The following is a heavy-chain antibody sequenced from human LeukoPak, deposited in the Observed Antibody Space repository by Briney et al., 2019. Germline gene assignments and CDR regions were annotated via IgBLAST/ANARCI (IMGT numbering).Heavy chain of an antibody. Sequence: GGSLRLSCAASGFTFSGYWMSWVRQTPEKGLEWVANIKQDGYEKYYVDSVKGRFTISRDNAKNSLYLQMNSLRADDTAVYYCARDKIVGPTTLDYWGQGTLVTVSS. V-gene: IGHV3-7*01. CDR3: ARDKIVGPTTLDY. CDR2: IKQDGYEK. CDR1: GFTFSGYW. J-gene: IGHJ4*02. D-gene: IGHD1-26*01.